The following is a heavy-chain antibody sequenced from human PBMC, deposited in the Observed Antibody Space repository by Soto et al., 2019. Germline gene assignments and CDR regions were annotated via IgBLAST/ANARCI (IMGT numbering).Heavy chain of an antibody. CDR1: GFSVSNFG. CDR2: IWHDGSNK. V-gene: IGHV3-33*01. CDR3: ARSRDGYNHGLS. Sequence: PGGSLRLSCVASGFSVSNFGMHWVRQGPVKGLEWVSAIWHDGSNKLYSASVKGRFTISRDNSKNSIYLDINSLRAEDAALYYCARSRDGYNHGLSWGQGTLVTVSS. J-gene: IGHJ4*02. D-gene: IGHD5-12*01.